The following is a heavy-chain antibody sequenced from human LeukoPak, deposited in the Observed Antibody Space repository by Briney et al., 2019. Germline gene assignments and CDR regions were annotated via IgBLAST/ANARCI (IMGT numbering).Heavy chain of an antibody. J-gene: IGHJ4*02. CDR2: IYYSGST. D-gene: IGHD1-26*01. Sequence: SSETLSLTCTVSGGSISSYYWSWIRQPPGKGLEWIGSIYYSGSTNYNPSLKSRVTISVDTSKNQFSLQLSSLTAADTAVYYCARAGIVGVTVFYYWGQGTLVTVSS. CDR1: GGSISSYY. CDR3: ARAGIVGVTVFYY. V-gene: IGHV4-59*01.